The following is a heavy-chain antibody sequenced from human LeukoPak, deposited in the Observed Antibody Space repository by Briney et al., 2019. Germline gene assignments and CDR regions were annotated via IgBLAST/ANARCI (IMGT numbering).Heavy chain of an antibody. V-gene: IGHV3-15*01. Sequence: GVSLRPSCAASGFTFSNAWMSWVRQAPGKGLEWVGRIKSKTDGGTTDYAAPVKGRFTISRDDSKNTLYLQMNSLKTEDTAVYYCTTSIDILTGWDYFGYWGQGTLVTVSS. D-gene: IGHD3-9*01. CDR3: TTSIDILTGWDYFGY. CDR1: GFTFSNAW. CDR2: IKSKTDGGTT. J-gene: IGHJ4*02.